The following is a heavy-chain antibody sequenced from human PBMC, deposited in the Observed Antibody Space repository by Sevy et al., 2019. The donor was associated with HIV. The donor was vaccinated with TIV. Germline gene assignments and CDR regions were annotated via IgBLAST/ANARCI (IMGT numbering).Heavy chain of an antibody. D-gene: IGHD3-16*01. CDR2: IISIFGTT. V-gene: IGHV1-69*13. CDR3: AKTGRVGLGYWLDP. CDR1: GGTFNNYA. J-gene: IGHJ5*02. Sequence: ASVKVSCKASGGTFNNYAISWVRQAPGQGLEWMGGIISIFGTTNYAQKFQGRVTITADESTKTAYMELSSLRSEDTAMYHCAKTGRVGLGYWLDPWGQGTLVTVSS.